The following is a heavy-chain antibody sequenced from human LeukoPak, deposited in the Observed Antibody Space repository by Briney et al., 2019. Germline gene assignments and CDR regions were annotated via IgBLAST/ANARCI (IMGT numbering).Heavy chain of an antibody. V-gene: IGHV3-30*18. CDR1: GFTFSSYG. Sequence: GRSLRLSCAAAGFTFSSYGMHWVRQAPGKGLEWVAVISYDGSNKYYADSVKGRFTISRDNSENTLYLQMNSLRAEDTAVYYCAKNTQTKLVLYYFDYWGQGTLVTVSS. J-gene: IGHJ4*02. D-gene: IGHD6-13*01. CDR3: AKNTQTKLVLYYFDY. CDR2: ISYDGSNK.